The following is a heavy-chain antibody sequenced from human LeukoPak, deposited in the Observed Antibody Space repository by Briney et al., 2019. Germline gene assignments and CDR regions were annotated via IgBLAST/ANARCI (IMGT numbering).Heavy chain of an antibody. CDR3: ARDPSSVTLYFFDY. V-gene: IGHV1-2*02. J-gene: IGHJ4*02. CDR1: GYTFRGNY. Sequence: ASVTISCKASGYTFRGNYIHWLRQAPGQGLEWMGWIDANNGDTKSAKKFQGRVTMSRDTSISTAYMDLSSLSPDDAAVYYCARDPSSVTLYFFDYWGQGTLVTVYS. D-gene: IGHD4-11*01. CDR2: IDANNGDT.